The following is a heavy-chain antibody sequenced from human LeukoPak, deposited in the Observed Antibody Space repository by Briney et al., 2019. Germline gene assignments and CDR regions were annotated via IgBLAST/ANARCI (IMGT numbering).Heavy chain of an antibody. Sequence: GASVKVSCKASGGTFSSYTISWVRQAPGQGLEWMGRIIPILGIANYAQKFQGRVTITADKSTSTAYMELSSLRSEGTAVYYCTREGAVPYSNYPFYWGQGTLVTVSS. CDR3: TREGAVPYSNYPFY. D-gene: IGHD4-11*01. CDR1: GGTFSSYT. CDR2: IIPILGIA. V-gene: IGHV1-69*04. J-gene: IGHJ4*02.